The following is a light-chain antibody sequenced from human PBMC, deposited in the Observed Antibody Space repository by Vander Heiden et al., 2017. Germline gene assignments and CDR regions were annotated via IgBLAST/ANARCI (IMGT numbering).Light chain of an antibody. CDR2: DVT. CDR1: SSDVGAYDY. Sequence: QSALTQPRSVSGSPGKSVTISCSGTSSDVGAYDYVSWYQQHPGKAPKLLIYDVTKWPSGVPDRFSGSKSGNTATLTISGLLTEDEADYYSCSYAGSYTWVFGGGTKVTVL. V-gene: IGLV2-11*01. J-gene: IGLJ3*02. CDR3: CSYAGSYTWV.